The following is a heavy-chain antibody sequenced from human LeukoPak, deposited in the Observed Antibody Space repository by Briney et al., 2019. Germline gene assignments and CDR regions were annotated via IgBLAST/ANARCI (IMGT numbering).Heavy chain of an antibody. CDR3: ARGSHWFDS. V-gene: IGHV3-74*01. CDR2: INSDASST. CDR1: GFTISSYW. J-gene: IGHJ5*01. Sequence: GGSLRLSCVASGFTISSYWMHWVRQAPGKGLVWVSRINSDASSTSYADSVKGRFTISRDNAKNTLYLRMNSLRAEDTAVYYCARGSHWFDSWGQGTLVTVSS.